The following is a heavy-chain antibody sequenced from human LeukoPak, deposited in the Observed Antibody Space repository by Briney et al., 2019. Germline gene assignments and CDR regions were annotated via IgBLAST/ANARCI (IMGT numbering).Heavy chain of an antibody. D-gene: IGHD1-14*01. V-gene: IGHV1-46*01. CDR1: GYTFTSYY. CDR3: ARITSLEGFDY. J-gene: IGHJ4*02. CDR2: INPSGGST. Sequence: ASVKVSCKASGYTFTSYYMHWVRQASGQGLEWMGIINPSGGSTSYAQKFQGRVTMTRDTSTSTVYMELSSLRSEDTAVYYCARITSLEGFDYWGQGTLVTVSS.